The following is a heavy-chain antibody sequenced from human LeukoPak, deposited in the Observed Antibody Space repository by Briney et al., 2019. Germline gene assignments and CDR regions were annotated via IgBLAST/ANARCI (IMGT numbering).Heavy chain of an antibody. Sequence: PGGSLRLSCAASGFTFRNYDMIWVRQAPGKGLEWVSVIRGSGEISYYADSVKGRFTISRDNVKNTLYLQMSSLRAEDTAVYYSAKRLLVGAPSAFDVWGQGTMVTVSS. D-gene: IGHD1-26*01. V-gene: IGHV3-23*01. J-gene: IGHJ3*01. CDR2: IRGSGEIS. CDR1: GFTFRNYD. CDR3: AKRLLVGAPSAFDV.